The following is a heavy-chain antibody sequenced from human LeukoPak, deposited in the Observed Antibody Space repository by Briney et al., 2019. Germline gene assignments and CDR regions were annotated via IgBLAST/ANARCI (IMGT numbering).Heavy chain of an antibody. CDR3: APRDYYDSSGYSSGY. J-gene: IGHJ4*02. D-gene: IGHD3-22*01. CDR2: INHSGST. V-gene: IGHV4-34*01. Sequence: PSETLSLTCAVYGGSFSGYYWSWIRQPPGKGLEWMGEINHSGSTNYNPSLKSRVTISVDTSKNQFSLKLSSVTAADTAVYYCAPRDYYDSSGYSSGYWGQGTLVTVSS. CDR1: GGSFSGYY.